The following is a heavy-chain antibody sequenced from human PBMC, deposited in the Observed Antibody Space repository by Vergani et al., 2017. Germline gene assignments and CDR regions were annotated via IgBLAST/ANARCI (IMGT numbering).Heavy chain of an antibody. V-gene: IGHV3-30*02. CDR3: AKVAYSSSSLYYYYYMDV. CDR2: IRYDGSNK. CDR1: GFTFSSYG. D-gene: IGHD6-6*01. J-gene: IGHJ6*03. Sequence: QVQLVESGGGVVQPGGSLRLSCAASGFTFSSYGMHWVRQAPGKGLEWVAFIRYDGSNKYYADSVKGRFTISRDNSKNTLYLQMNSLRAEDTALYYCAKVAYSSSSLYYYYYMDVWGKGTTVTVSS.